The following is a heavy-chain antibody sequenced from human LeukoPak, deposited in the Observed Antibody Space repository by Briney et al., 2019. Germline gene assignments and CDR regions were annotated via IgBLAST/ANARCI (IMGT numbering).Heavy chain of an antibody. Sequence: PVKVSCKASGGTFSSYAISWVRQAPGQGLEWMGRIIPIFGTANYAQKFQGRVTITTDESTSTAYMELSSLRSEDTAVYYCARDPGGYNPYYFDYWGQGTLVTVSS. CDR1: GGTFSSYA. D-gene: IGHD5-24*01. J-gene: IGHJ4*02. CDR2: IIPIFGTA. V-gene: IGHV1-69*05. CDR3: ARDPGGYNPYYFDY.